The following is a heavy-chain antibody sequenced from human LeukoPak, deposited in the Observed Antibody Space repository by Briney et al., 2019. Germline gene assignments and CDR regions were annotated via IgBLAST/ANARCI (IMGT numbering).Heavy chain of an antibody. J-gene: IGHJ6*03. D-gene: IGHD2-2*01. CDR1: GGSFSDYY. CDR3: ARALPDYYYFYMDV. CDR2: INHSGST. Sequence: SETLSLTCAVYGGSFSDYYWSWIRQPPGKGLEWIGEINHSGSTNYNPSLKSRVTISVDTSKNQFSLKLSSVTAADTAVCYCARALPDYYYFYMDVWGKGTTVTVSS. V-gene: IGHV4-34*01.